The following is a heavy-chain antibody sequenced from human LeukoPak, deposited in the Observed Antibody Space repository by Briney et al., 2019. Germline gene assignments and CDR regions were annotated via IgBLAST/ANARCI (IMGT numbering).Heavy chain of an antibody. CDR2: ISSSSNII. D-gene: IGHD3-10*01. V-gene: IGHV3-48*01. CDR3: ARDFAREFTIDY. J-gene: IGHJ4*02. CDR1: GFTFSNYN. Sequence: PGESLTLSCAASGFTFSNYNMNWVRQPPGKGLQWVSYISSSSNIIYYADSVKGRFTISRDNAKNSLFLQMNSLRAEDTAVYYCARDFAREFTIDYWGQGTLVTVSS.